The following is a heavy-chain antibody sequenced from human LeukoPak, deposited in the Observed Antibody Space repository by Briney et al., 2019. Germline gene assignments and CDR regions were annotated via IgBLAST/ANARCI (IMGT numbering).Heavy chain of an antibody. Sequence: GGSLRLSCVASGFTFSRFTLNWVRQAPGKGLEWVASINNDDTHIYYADSVKGRFTISRDSTTNSLFLQMDSLRTEDTAVYYCARNAHSFDSSGYYFHFWGQGTLVTVSS. CDR1: GFTFSRFT. CDR2: INNDDTHI. V-gene: IGHV3-21*06. CDR3: ARNAHSFDSSGYYFHF. J-gene: IGHJ4*02. D-gene: IGHD3-22*01.